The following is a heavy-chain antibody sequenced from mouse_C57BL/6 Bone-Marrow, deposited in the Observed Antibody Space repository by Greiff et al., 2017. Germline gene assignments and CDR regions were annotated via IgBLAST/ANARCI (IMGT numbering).Heavy chain of an antibody. D-gene: IGHD1-1*01. CDR3: RISTITTVCYFYD. J-gene: IGHJ2*01. CDR1: GYTFTDYY. Sequence: QVQLQQSGAELVKPGASVKISCKASGYTFTDYYINWVKQRPGQGLEWIGKIGPGSGSTYYNEKFKGKATLTADKSSSTAYMQLSSLTSEESAVYFCRISTITTVCYFYDWGQGTTLTVSS. V-gene: IGHV1-77*01. CDR2: IGPGSGST.